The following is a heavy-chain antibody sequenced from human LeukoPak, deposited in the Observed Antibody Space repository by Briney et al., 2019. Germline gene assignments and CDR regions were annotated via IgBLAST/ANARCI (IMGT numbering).Heavy chain of an antibody. Sequence: SETLSLTCTVSGGSISSSSYYWGWIRQPPGKGLEWIGSIYYSGSTYYNPSLKSRVTISVDTSKNQFSLKLSSVTAADTAVYYCARQTTQRTVWSGLPRGYYYMDVWGKGTTVTVSS. V-gene: IGHV4-39*01. J-gene: IGHJ6*03. D-gene: IGHD3-3*01. CDR2: IYYSGST. CDR3: ARQTTQRTVWSGLPRGYYYMDV. CDR1: GGSISSSSYY.